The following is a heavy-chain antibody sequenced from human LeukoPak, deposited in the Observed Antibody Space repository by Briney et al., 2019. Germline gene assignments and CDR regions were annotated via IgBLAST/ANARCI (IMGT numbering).Heavy chain of an antibody. V-gene: IGHV1-69*04. J-gene: IGHJ6*02. D-gene: IGHD3-10*01. CDR2: IIPILGMV. Sequence: VASVKVSCKASGGTFSAFPLSWVRQAPGQGLDWMGRIIPILGMVNYARKYQGRVTITADTSTRTVYMELSSLTSEDTAVYYCARGNMGRLNYYVLDLWGQGTTVIVSS. CDR1: GGTFSAFP. CDR3: ARGNMGRLNYYVLDL.